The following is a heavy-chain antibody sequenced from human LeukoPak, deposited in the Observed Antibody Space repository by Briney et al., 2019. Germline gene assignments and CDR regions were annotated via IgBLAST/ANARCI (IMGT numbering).Heavy chain of an antibody. Sequence: GGSLRLSCAAVAFTFINYGMHWVRQAPGKGLDWVAVIWYDGSYKYYADSVKGRFTISRDNSKSTLYLQMNSQRAVDWAAHYCAKVVHYTASTGTGLDYWGQGTLVTVSS. V-gene: IGHV3-33*06. CDR3: AKVVHYTASTGTGLDY. CDR1: AFTFINYG. CDR2: IWYDGSYK. D-gene: IGHD6-13*01. J-gene: IGHJ4*02.